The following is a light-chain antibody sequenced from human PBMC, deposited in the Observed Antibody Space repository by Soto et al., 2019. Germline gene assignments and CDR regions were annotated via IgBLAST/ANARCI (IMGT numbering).Light chain of an antibody. V-gene: IGKV1-12*01. Sequence: DIQMTQPPSSVSASVGDRVTITCRASQGISSWLAWYQQKPGKAPELLIYAASTLRSGVPSRFRGSGSGTDFTFTISSLQPEDFATYYCQQAHTFPYTFGQGTKLEIK. CDR2: AAS. J-gene: IGKJ2*01. CDR1: QGISSW. CDR3: QQAHTFPYT.